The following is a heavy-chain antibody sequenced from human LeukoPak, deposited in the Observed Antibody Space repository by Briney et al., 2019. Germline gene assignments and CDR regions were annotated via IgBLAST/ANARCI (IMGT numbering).Heavy chain of an antibody. CDR1: GFTFSSYS. CDR2: ISSSSSYI. D-gene: IGHD2-15*01. CDR3: ARDPGSEEDY. Sequence: GGPLRLSCAASGFTFSSYSMNWVRQAPGKGLEWVSSISSSSSYIYYADSVKGRFTISRDNAKNSLYLQMNSLRAEDTAVYYCARDPGSEEDYWGQGTLVTVSS. V-gene: IGHV3-21*01. J-gene: IGHJ4*02.